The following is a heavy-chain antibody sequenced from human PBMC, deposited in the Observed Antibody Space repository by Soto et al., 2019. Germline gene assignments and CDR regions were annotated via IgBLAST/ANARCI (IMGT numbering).Heavy chain of an antibody. Sequence: ASVKVSCKASGYTFTSYDIYWVRQSTGQGLEWMGWMNPNTGNSGYAQKFQGRVTVTSDTSINTVHMELSSLRSEDTAVYYCARRAETNGWNGFGADKYYFDFWGQGTLVTVSS. D-gene: IGHD1-1*01. CDR1: GYTFTSYD. CDR3: ARRAETNGWNGFGADKYYFDF. V-gene: IGHV1-8*01. CDR2: MNPNTGNS. J-gene: IGHJ4*02.